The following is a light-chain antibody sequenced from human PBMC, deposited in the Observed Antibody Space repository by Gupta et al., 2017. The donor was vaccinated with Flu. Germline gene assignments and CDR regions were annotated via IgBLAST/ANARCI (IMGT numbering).Light chain of an antibody. CDR3: NSRETNGGHYV. V-gene: IGLV3-19*01. CDR1: SVRGDF. Sequence: GQTVRNTCHGDSVRGDFASWYQQRPGQAPRLVIYGDKSQPSGIPERFSGSRSGITASLTITGAQAEDEADYFCNSRETNGGHYVFGTGTKVTVL. CDR2: GDK. J-gene: IGLJ1*01.